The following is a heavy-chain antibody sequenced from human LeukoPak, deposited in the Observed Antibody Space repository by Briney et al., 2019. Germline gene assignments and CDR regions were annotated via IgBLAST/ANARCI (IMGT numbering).Heavy chain of an antibody. Sequence: PGGSLRLSCAASGFTFSTYWMQWVRQAPGKGLVWVSRVNGDGRETIYADSVKGRFTISRDNAKNTLYLEMNSLRADDTAVYYCTRARYCTSGTCYSDYWGQGTLVTVSS. CDR2: VNGDGRET. CDR3: TRARYCTSGTCYSDY. J-gene: IGHJ4*02. CDR1: GFTFSTYW. V-gene: IGHV3-74*01. D-gene: IGHD2-8*01.